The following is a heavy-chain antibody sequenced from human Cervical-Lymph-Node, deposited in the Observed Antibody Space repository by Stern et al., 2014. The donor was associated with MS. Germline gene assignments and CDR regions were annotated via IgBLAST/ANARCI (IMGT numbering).Heavy chain of an antibody. CDR2: IFPVFGTP. CDR1: GGTFSKFP. CDR3: ALSSETSDRWYSLGYDL. J-gene: IGHJ5*02. Sequence: QVQLVESGAEVTQPGSSVKVSFKASGGTFSKFPRSWVRQAPGQGLEWMGGIFPVFGTPTYAQEFRGRVTITADVSTSTVYMELSSLRSDDTAVYYCALSSETSDRWYSLGYDLWGQGTLVTVSS. V-gene: IGHV1-69*01. D-gene: IGHD6-13*01.